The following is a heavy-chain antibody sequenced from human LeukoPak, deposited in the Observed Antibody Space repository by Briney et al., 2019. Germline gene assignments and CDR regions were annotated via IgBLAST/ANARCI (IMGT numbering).Heavy chain of an antibody. J-gene: IGHJ5*02. CDR2: IYYSGST. CDR1: GGSISSGGYY. V-gene: IGHV4-31*03. CDR3: ARTNYNTWFDP. D-gene: IGHD3-10*01. Sequence: SQTLSLTCTVSGGSISSGGYYWSWIRQHPGKGLEWIGYIYYSGSTYYNPSLKSRVTISVDTSKNQFSLKLSSVTAADTAMYYCARTNYNTWFDPWGQGTLVTVSS.